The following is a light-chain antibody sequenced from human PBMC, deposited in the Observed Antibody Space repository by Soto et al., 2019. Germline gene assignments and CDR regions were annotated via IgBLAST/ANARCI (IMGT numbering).Light chain of an antibody. CDR3: QLRSSWPLT. CDR2: DAS. CDR1: QSVTSY. J-gene: IGKJ4*01. V-gene: IGKV3-11*01. Sequence: EIVLTQSPATLSLSPGERATLSCWASQSVTSYLAWYQQKPGQAPRLLIYDASNRATGIPARFSGSGSGTDFTLTISSLEPEDFAVYYCQLRSSWPLTFGGGTKVEIK.